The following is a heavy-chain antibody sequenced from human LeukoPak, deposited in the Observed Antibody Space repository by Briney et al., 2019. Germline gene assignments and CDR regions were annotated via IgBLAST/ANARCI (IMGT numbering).Heavy chain of an antibody. V-gene: IGHV4-59*01. CDR1: GGSISSYY. CDR2: IFYSGST. D-gene: IGHD3-3*01. J-gene: IGHJ4*02. Sequence: PSETLSLTCTVSGGSISSYYWSWIRQPPWKGLEWIGYIFYSGSTNYNPSLKSRVTISVDTSKNQFSLKLSSVTAADTAVYYCARGIVTYYDFWSGYYARYFDYWGQGTLVTVPS. CDR3: ARGIVTYYDFWSGYYARYFDY.